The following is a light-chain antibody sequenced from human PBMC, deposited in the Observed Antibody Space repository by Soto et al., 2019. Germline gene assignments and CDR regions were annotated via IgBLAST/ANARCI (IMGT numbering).Light chain of an antibody. Sequence: QSALTQPASVSGSPGQSITISCTGTSSDVGTYNSVSWYQQHPGKAPKLMIYDVSNRPSGVSNRFSGSKSGNTASLTISGIQAEDEADYYCSSYTTSSTVVFGGGTKLTVL. CDR1: SSDVGTYNS. V-gene: IGLV2-14*01. J-gene: IGLJ3*02. CDR2: DVS. CDR3: SSYTTSSTVV.